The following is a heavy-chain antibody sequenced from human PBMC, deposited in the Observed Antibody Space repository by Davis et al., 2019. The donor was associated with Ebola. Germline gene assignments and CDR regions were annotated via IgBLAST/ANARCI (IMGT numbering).Heavy chain of an antibody. Sequence: PGGSLRLSCAASGFTFSSYGMHWVRQAPGKGLEWVAVISYDGSNKYYADSVKGRFTISRDNSKNTLYLQMNSLRAEDTAVYYCAKDRANRAYMDVWGKGTTVTVSS. V-gene: IGHV3-30*18. CDR3: AKDRANRAYMDV. CDR2: ISYDGSNK. CDR1: GFTFSSYG. J-gene: IGHJ6*03.